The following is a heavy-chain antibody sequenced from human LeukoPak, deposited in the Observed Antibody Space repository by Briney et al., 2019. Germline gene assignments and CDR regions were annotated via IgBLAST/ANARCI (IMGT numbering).Heavy chain of an antibody. D-gene: IGHD2-2*02. Sequence: GRSLRLSCAASGFTFSSYGMHWVRQAPGKGLEWVAVISYDGSNKYYADSVKGRFTISRDNSKNTLYLQMNSLRAEDTAVYYCARGDRIVVVPAAIFDWGQGTLVTVSS. CDR2: ISYDGSNK. CDR3: ARGDRIVVVPAAIFD. V-gene: IGHV3-30*03. CDR1: GFTFSSYG. J-gene: IGHJ4*02.